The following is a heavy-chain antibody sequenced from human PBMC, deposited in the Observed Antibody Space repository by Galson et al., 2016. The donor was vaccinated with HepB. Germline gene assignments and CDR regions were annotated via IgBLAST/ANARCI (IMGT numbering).Heavy chain of an antibody. CDR2: INPKTGST. D-gene: IGHD4-23*01. Sequence: SVKVSCKADGYIFITHYLQWVRQAPGQGPEWMGIINPKTGSTSYAGKFQDRVNMTRDTSTSTAYMELRSLRSDDTAVYHCAMDRVGRALVTVDDAFGFWGEGTMVTVPP. CDR1: GYIFITHY. V-gene: IGHV1-46*01. J-gene: IGHJ3*01. CDR3: AMDRVGRALVTVDDAFGF.